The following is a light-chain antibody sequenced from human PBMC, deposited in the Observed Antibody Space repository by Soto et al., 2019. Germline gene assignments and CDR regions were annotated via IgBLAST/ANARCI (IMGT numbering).Light chain of an antibody. V-gene: IGKV1-6*01. J-gene: IGKJ2*01. CDR1: QAIRND. CDR2: AVS. Sequence: AIQMTQSPSSLSASVGDRVTITFRASQAIRNDLGWYQQKPGKAPKLLIYAVSFLQSGVPSRFSGSGSGTDFTLTISSLQPEDFATYYCLQDYTYPYTFGQGTKLEIK. CDR3: LQDYTYPYT.